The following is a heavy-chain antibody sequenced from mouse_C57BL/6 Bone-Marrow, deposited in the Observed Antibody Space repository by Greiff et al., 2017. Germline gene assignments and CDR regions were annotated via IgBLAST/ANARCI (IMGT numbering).Heavy chain of an antibody. D-gene: IGHD1-2*01. Sequence: QVQLQQPGAELVMPGASVKLSCKASGYTFTSYWMHWVKQRPGQGLEWIGEIDPSDSYTNYNQKFKGKSTLTVDKSSSTAYMQLSSLTSEDSAVYCCARDHYGYSMDYWGQGTSVTVSS. CDR2: IDPSDSYT. CDR3: ARDHYGYSMDY. CDR1: GYTFTSYW. J-gene: IGHJ4*01. V-gene: IGHV1-69*01.